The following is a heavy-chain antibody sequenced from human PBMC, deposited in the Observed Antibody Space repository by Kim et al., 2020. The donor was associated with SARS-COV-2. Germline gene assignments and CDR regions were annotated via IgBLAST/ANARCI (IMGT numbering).Heavy chain of an antibody. CDR2: ISYDGSNK. J-gene: IGHJ6*02. CDR3: ARVSEDYDFWSGYYSYYYPGSVV. V-gene: IGHV3-30*04. D-gene: IGHD3-3*01. CDR1: GFTFSSYA. Sequence: GGSLRLSCAASGFTFSSYAMHWVRQAPGKGLEWVAVISYDGSNKYYADSVKGRFTISRDNSKNTLYLQMNSLRAEDTAVYYCARVSEDYDFWSGYYSYYYPGSVVRGHRTTVTVSS.